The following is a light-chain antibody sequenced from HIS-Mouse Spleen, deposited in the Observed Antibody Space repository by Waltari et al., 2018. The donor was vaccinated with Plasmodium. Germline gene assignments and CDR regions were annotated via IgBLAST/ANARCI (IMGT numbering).Light chain of an antibody. CDR3: CSYAGSSTLV. V-gene: IGLV2-23*01. Sequence: QSALTQPPSVSGPPGPPITLSCTGTSSDVGSYNLVPWYQQHPDKAPKLMVYEGSKRPSGVSNRFSGSKSGNTASLTISGLQAEDEADYYCCSYAGSSTLVFGGGTKLTVL. CDR2: EGS. J-gene: IGLJ2*01. CDR1: SSDVGSYNL.